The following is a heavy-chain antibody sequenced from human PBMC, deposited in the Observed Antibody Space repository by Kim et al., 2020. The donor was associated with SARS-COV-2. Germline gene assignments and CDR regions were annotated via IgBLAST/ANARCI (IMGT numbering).Heavy chain of an antibody. CDR3: TRDLEL. CDR2: KQEGSEK. D-gene: IGHD1-7*01. V-gene: IGHV3-7*01. J-gene: IGHJ4*02. Sequence: KQEGSEKHYVDSMKGRFTISRDNAKNSLCLQLNSLRAEDTAVYYCTRDLELWGQGTLVTVSS.